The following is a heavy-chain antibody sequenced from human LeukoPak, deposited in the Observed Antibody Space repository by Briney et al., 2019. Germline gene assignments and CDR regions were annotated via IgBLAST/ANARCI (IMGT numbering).Heavy chain of an antibody. CDR3: ARVPRITMVRGVIMAYYFDY. CDR2: ISSSSSYT. CDR1: GFTFSDYY. V-gene: IGHV3-11*05. Sequence: PGGSLRLSCAASGFTFSDYYMSWIRQAPGKGLEWVSYISSSSSYTNYADSVKGRFTISRDNAKNSLNLQMNSLRAEDTAVYYCARVPRITMVRGVIMAYYFDYWGQGTLVTVSS. D-gene: IGHD3-10*01. J-gene: IGHJ4*02.